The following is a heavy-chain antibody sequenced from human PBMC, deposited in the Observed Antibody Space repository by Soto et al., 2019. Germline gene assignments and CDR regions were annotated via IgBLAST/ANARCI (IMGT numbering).Heavy chain of an antibody. Sequence: QITLKESGPTLVKPTQTLTLTCTFSGFSLSTRGVGVGWIRQPPGKALEWLAIIYWDDDKRYSPSLNSRLTRTKETTKNQVVLTRSNMEPVDTAPYYCAQKGGGDRILDYWGQGTLVTVS. CDR3: AQKGGGDRILDY. CDR1: GFSLSTRGVG. V-gene: IGHV2-5*02. D-gene: IGHD3-16*01. J-gene: IGHJ4*02. CDR2: IYWDDDK.